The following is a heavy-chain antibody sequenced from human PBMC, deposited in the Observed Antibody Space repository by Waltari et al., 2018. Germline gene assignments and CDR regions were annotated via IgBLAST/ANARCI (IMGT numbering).Heavy chain of an antibody. CDR1: GFTFSSYN. CDR2: ISTSSSAI. V-gene: IGHV3-48*04. J-gene: IGHJ4*02. CDR3: ARETQGKVSFDY. Sequence: EVQLVESGGGLVQPGGSLRLSCAVSGFTFSSYNMNWVRQAPGKGLEWVSYISTSSSAIYYADSVRGRFTISRDNAKNSLYLQMNSLRAEDTAVYYCARETQGKVSFDYWGQGTLVTVPS.